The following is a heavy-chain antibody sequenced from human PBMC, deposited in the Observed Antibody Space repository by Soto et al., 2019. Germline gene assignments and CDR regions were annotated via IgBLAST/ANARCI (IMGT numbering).Heavy chain of an antibody. CDR2: ISAYNGNT. J-gene: IGHJ5*02. CDR1: GYTFTSYG. CDR3: ARSRLVVVAATQWFDP. V-gene: IGHV1-18*04. Sequence: QVQLVQSGAEVKKPGASVKFSCKASGYTFTSYGISWLRQPPGQGLEGMGWISAYNGNTNYAQKLQGRVTMTTDTSTSTAYMELRSLRSDDTAVYYCARSRLVVVAATQWFDPWGQGTLVTVSS. D-gene: IGHD2-15*01.